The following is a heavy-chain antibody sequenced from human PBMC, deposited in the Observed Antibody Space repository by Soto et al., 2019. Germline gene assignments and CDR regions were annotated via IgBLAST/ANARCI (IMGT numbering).Heavy chain of an antibody. CDR1: GFTVRNCA. V-gene: IGHV3-23*01. CDR2: VGTSGTAT. CDR3: TRILWSPRRVALDI. Sequence: VGSVRLSCIAYGFTVRNCAMAWVRLAPGEDLGLVSAVGTSGTATLDADSVKSRCSISREDHRNTESPQRNSLGGGDAATEYFTRILWSPRRVALDIWGRGTTVTVSS. J-gene: IGHJ6*04. D-gene: IGHD2-21*01.